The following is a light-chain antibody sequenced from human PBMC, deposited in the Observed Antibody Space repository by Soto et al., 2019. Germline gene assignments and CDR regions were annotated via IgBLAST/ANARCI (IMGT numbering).Light chain of an antibody. Sequence: IQMTQSPSSLSASVGDTVTITCRASQSISSYLNWYQQKPGRAPNLLIYAASSLQSGVPSRFGGSGSGTDFTLTINGLQPEDVATYYCQQSYNTPRTFGQGTKVQIK. V-gene: IGKV1-39*01. CDR2: AAS. CDR3: QQSYNTPRT. J-gene: IGKJ1*01. CDR1: QSISSY.